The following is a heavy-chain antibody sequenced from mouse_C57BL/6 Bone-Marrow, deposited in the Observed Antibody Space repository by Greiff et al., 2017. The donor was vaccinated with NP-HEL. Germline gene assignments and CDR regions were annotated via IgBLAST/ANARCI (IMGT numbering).Heavy chain of an antibody. CDR1: GYTFTSYW. V-gene: IGHV1-7*01. Sequence: QVQLKQSGAELAKPGASVKLSCKASGYTFTSYWMHWVKQRPGQGLEWIGYINPSSGYTTSNQKFKDKATLTAYKSSSTAYMKLSSLTYEDSAVYYCARGGYYGSSYPSYWGQGTTLTVSS. CDR3: ARGGYYGSSYPSY. CDR2: INPSSGYT. J-gene: IGHJ2*01. D-gene: IGHD1-1*01.